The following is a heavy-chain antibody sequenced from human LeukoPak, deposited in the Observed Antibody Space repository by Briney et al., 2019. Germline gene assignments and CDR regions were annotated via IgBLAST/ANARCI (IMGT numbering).Heavy chain of an antibody. CDR3: ARAPPRLRYFDWDRDASYWFDP. Sequence: SETLSLTCTVSGYSISSGYYWGWMRQPPGKGLEYIGYTHYSGSTNYNPSLKSRVTISLDTSGNQFSLKLSSVPAADTAVYYCARAPPRLRYFDWDRDASYWFDPWGQGTLVTVSS. CDR2: THYSGST. J-gene: IGHJ5*02. CDR1: GYSISSGYY. D-gene: IGHD3-9*01. V-gene: IGHV4-38-2*02.